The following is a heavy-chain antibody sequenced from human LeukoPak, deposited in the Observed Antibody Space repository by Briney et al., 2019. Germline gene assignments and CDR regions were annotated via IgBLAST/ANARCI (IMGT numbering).Heavy chain of an antibody. D-gene: IGHD1-26*01. CDR1: GGSVSSGSYY. CDR2: IYYSGST. CDR3: ARVHLHSGSYYFDY. Sequence: SVTLSLTCTVSGGSVSSGSYYWSWIRQPPGKGLEWIGYIYYSGSTNYNPSLKSRVTISVDTSKNQFSLKLSSVTAADTAVYYCARVHLHSGSYYFDYWGRGTPVTVSS. J-gene: IGHJ4*02. V-gene: IGHV4-61*01.